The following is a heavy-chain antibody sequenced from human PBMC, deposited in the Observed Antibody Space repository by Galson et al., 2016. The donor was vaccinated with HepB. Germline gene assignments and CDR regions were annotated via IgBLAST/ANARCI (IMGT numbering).Heavy chain of an antibody. CDR2: INNDGSST. J-gene: IGHJ4*02. CDR3: GSVFEY. Sequence: SLRLSCAASGFTFTSYWIHWVRQAPGKGLVWVSGINNDGSSTYYADSVKGRFTISRDNAKNTLYLQMNSLRAEDTAVYYCGSVFEYWGQGTLVAVSS. V-gene: IGHV3-74*01. CDR1: GFTFTSYW.